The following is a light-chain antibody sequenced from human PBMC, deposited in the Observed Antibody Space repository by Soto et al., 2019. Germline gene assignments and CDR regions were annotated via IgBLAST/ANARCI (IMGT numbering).Light chain of an antibody. CDR3: QQSDSITRT. Sequence: DIQMTQSPSSLSASVGDRVTVTCRASQTISNYLNWYQQKRGKAPKVXIYAASSLQSGVPSRFSGSGSGTYFTRTISSLQPEDFETDYCQQSDSITRTFGQGTKVDIK. J-gene: IGKJ1*01. CDR2: AAS. CDR1: QTISNY. V-gene: IGKV1-39*01.